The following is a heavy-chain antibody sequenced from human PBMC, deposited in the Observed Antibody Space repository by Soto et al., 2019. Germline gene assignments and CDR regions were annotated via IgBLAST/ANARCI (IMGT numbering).Heavy chain of an antibody. Sequence: GGGLIQPGTSLTLSCAASGFSVSRNYMTWVRQAPGKGLEWVSLVYSGGATFYADSVKGRFILSRDDSQNTMYLQMNNLRAEDTAVYYCARVPGRLWGRGTLVTVAS. CDR3: ARVPGRL. D-gene: IGHD3-10*01. V-gene: IGHV3-53*01. CDR2: VYSGGAT. CDR1: GFSVSRNY. J-gene: IGHJ4*02.